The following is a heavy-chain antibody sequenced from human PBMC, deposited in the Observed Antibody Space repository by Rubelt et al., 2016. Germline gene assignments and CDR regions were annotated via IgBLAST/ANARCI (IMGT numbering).Heavy chain of an antibody. J-gene: IGHJ5*02. V-gene: IGHV4-38-2*02. CDR3: ASPQDKRFDP. CDR1: GDSISSDHF. Sequence: QLQESGLGLLKASETLSLTCTVSGDSISSDHFWAWIRQPPGRGLEYIVTVLHSGSAYYNPSLNSRVTVSVDTSKNQFSLSLYAVTAADTAVYYCASPQDKRFDPWGQGTLVTVSS. CDR2: VLHSGSA.